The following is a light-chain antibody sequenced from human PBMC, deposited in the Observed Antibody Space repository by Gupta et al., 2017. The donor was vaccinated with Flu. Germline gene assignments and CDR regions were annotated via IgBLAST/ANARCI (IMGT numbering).Light chain of an antibody. CDR2: DAS. Sequence: EIVLTQSPATLSLSPGERATLSCRASQRVSSYLAWYQQKPGQAPRLLIYDASNRATGIPARFSGSGSGTDFTLTISSLVPEDFAVYYCQQRSNWPITFGPGTKVDIK. CDR3: QQRSNWPIT. J-gene: IGKJ3*01. V-gene: IGKV3-11*01. CDR1: QRVSSY.